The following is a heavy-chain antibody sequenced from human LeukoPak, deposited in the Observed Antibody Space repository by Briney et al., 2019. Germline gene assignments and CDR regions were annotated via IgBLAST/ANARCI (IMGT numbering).Heavy chain of an antibody. J-gene: IGHJ4*02. CDR1: GGSISSSSYY. CDR2: IYYSGTT. V-gene: IGHV4-39*07. Sequence: SETLSLTCTVSGGSISSSSYYWGWIRQPPGKGLEWIGSIYYSGTTNYNPSLKSRLIISVDTAKNRFSLKLSSVTAADTAVYYCARDKGTGYFDFWGQGTLVSVSP. CDR3: ARDKGTGYFDF. D-gene: IGHD1-1*01.